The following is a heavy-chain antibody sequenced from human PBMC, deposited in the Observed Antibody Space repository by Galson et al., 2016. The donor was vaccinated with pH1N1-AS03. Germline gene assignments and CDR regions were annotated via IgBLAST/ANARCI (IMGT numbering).Heavy chain of an antibody. CDR1: GGTFSTYG. J-gene: IGHJ6*02. D-gene: IGHD3-16*01. V-gene: IGHV1-69*13. Sequence: SVKVSCKASGGTFSTYGISWVRQATGQGLEWMGGIITIFGTTNYAQKFQGRVTITADESTSTAYLDLSSLRSEDTAVYYCAREGVLSDRAFNYYGMDVWGQGTTVCVSS. CDR2: IITIFGTT. CDR3: AREGVLSDRAFNYYGMDV.